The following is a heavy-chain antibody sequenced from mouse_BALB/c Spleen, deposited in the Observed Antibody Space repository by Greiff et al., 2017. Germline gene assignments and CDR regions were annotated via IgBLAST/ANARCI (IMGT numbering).Heavy chain of an antibody. J-gene: IGHJ4*01. CDR2: INSNGGST. Sequence: EVMLVESGGGLVKLGGSLKLSCAASGFTFSSYYMSWVRQTPEKRLELVAAINSNGGSTYYPDTVKGRFTISRDNAKNTLYLQMSSLKSEDTALYYCARHVGLRPAMDYWGQGTSVTVSS. CDR3: ARHVGLRPAMDY. V-gene: IGHV5-6-2*01. D-gene: IGHD2-4*01. CDR1: GFTFSSYY.